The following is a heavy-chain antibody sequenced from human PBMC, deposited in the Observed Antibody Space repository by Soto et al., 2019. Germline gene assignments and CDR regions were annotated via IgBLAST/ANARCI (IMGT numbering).Heavy chain of an antibody. CDR1: GFTFNNYG. V-gene: IGHV3-33*01. D-gene: IGHD6-13*01. CDR2: IWNDGSNS. Sequence: QVQLVESGGGVVQPGRSLRLSCAASGFTFNNYGMHWVRQAPGKGLEWLAVIWNDGSNSSYANSVKGRFTISRDNSKNTLYLQMSSLRAEGTGVYYCARRQIPPPTRGAANARGAMDVWGQGTTVTVSS. J-gene: IGHJ6*02. CDR3: ARRQIPPPTRGAANARGAMDV.